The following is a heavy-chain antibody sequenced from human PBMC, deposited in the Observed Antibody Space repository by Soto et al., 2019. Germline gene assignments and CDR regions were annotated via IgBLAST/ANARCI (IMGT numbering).Heavy chain of an antibody. CDR1: GDSISSSSYY. D-gene: IGHD3-9*01. CDR3: ARHPAGLRYFDY. V-gene: IGHV4-39*01. Sequence: SETLSLTCTVSGDSISSSSYYWGWIRQPPGKGLEWIGSIYYSGSTYYNPSLKSRVTISVDTSKNQFSLKLTSLTAADTAVYYCARHPAGLRYFDYWGPGTLVTVSS. J-gene: IGHJ4*02. CDR2: IYYSGST.